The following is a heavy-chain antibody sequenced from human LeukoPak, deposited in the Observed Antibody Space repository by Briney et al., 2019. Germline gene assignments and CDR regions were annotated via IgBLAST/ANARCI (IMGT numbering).Heavy chain of an antibody. CDR1: GGTFNNSA. CDR3: ARDRSIAARPGWFDP. D-gene: IGHD6-6*01. J-gene: IGHJ5*02. Sequence: VASVKVSCKTSGGTFNNSAISWVRQAPGQGLEWLGGIMPLFGTAGYAQKFQGRVTITKDESTRTVYLELTSLTSDDTAVYYCARDRSIAARPGWFDPWGQGTLVTVSS. V-gene: IGHV1-69*05. CDR2: IMPLFGTA.